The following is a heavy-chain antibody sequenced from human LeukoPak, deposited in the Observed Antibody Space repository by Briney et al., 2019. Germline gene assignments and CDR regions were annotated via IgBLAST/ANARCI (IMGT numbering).Heavy chain of an antibody. V-gene: IGHV3-23*01. CDR3: AKDPQDCSGGSCYTPGYYFDY. J-gene: IGHJ4*02. Sequence: PGGSLRLSCAASGFTFSRYAMNWVRQAPGKGLEWVSAISGNGGSTYYADSVKGHFTISRDNSKNTLYLQMNSLRAEDTAVYYCAKDPQDCSGGSCYTPGYYFDYWGQGTLVTVSS. D-gene: IGHD2-15*01. CDR2: ISGNGGST. CDR1: GFTFSRYA.